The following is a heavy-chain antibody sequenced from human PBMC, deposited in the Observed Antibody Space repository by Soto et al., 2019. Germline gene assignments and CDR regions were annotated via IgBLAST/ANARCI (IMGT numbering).Heavy chain of an antibody. CDR3: ARDLGSAVGATDY. J-gene: IGHJ4*02. V-gene: IGHV3-23*01. CDR1: GFIFSSYA. CDR2: VSDSGGST. Sequence: GGSLRLSCATSGFIFSSYAMSWVRQAPGKGLEWVSTVSDSGGSTYYADSVKGRFTIYRDNSKNTLYLQMKSLRAEDTAVYYCARDLGSAVGATDYWGQGTLVTVSS. D-gene: IGHD1-26*01.